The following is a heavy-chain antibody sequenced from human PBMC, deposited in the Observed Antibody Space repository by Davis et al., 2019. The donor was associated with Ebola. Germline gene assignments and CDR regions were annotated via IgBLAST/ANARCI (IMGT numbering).Heavy chain of an antibody. V-gene: IGHV3-7*03. J-gene: IGHJ4*02. CDR3: ARSRSLDY. CDR1: GFTFRNFW. Sequence: GESLKISCAASGFTFRNFWMTWVRQAPGKGLQWVANIKQDGSEKNYVESVKGRFTISRDNARNTLYLQMNSLRDDDTAVYYCARSRSLDYWGQGNLVTVSS. CDR2: IKQDGSEK.